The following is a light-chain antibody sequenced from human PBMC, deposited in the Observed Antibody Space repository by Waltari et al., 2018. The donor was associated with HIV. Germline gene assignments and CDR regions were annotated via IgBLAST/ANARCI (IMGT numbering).Light chain of an antibody. CDR2: GTS. CDR1: HDIRAS. J-gene: IGKJ2*01. Sequence: DIQMAQSPSSLSASVGSRVTITCRPSHDIRASLAWYQLKPGQAPELLVFGTSMLESEVPPRLSGSSSGTTYTLTISSLQPEDSATYYCQQYYTVPYTFGQGTYLEI. CDR3: QQYYTVPYT. V-gene: IGKV1-NL1*01.